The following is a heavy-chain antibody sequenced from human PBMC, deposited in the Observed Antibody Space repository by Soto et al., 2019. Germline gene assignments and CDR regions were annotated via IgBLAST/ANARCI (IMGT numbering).Heavy chain of an antibody. CDR2: ISYDGSNK. V-gene: IGHV3-30*18. D-gene: IGHD3-16*01. J-gene: IGHJ6*03. CDR1: GFTFSSYG. Sequence: QVQLVESGGGVVQPGRSLRLSCAASGFTFSSYGMHWVRQAPGKGLEWVAVISYDGSNKYYADSVKGRFTISRDNSKNTLYLQMNSLGAEDTAVYYCAKSLPFGGRGSAGVYYYYYYMDVWGKGTTVTVSS. CDR3: AKSLPFGGRGSAGVYYYYYYMDV.